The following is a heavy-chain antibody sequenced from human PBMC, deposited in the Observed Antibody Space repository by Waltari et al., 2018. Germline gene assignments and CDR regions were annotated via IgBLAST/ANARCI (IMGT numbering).Heavy chain of an antibody. V-gene: IGHV3-53*01. Sequence: EVQLVEHGGHLIQPGGSLRHPCQASTFNASSYYMYWVRQAPGKGLEWVSILYHAGNTYYADSVKGRFTFSRDNSKNTLYLQMNSLRAEDTAVYYCARGNTKYGMDVWGQGTTVTVSS. CDR3: ARGNTKYGMDV. J-gene: IGHJ6*02. CDR2: LYHAGNT. CDR1: TFNASSYY. D-gene: IGHD3-10*01.